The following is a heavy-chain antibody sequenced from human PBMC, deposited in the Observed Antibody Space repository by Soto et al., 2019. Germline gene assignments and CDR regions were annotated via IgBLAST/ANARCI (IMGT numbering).Heavy chain of an antibody. V-gene: IGHV3-33*01. Sequence: QVQLVESGGGVVQPGRSLRLSCTASGFTFKNYAMHWVRQAPGKGLEWVAVIWYDGSKEYYADSVKGRITISRDNSKNTLYLQMNSLGVDDAGVYYCARDWSMRVASAGKGGLQYSHHYVLDAWGQGTTVTVSS. CDR3: ARDWSMRVASAGKGGLQYSHHYVLDA. CDR1: GFTFKNYA. CDR2: IWYDGSKE. J-gene: IGHJ6*02. D-gene: IGHD2-15*01.